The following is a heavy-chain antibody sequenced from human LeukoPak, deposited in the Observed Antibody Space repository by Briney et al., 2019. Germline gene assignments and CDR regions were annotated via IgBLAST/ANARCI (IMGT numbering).Heavy chain of an antibody. CDR3: ARRIAVAGGGTAFDL. J-gene: IGHJ3*01. CDR2: ITWNGGNT. Sequence: PGGSLRLSCVASGFTFDDYGMSWVRQAPGKGLEWVCGITWNGGNTGFADSVKGRFTISRDNAKNSLYLQMNNLRAEDTALYYCARRIAVAGGGTAFDLWGQGTMVTVSS. CDR1: GFTFDDYG. D-gene: IGHD6-19*01. V-gene: IGHV3-20*04.